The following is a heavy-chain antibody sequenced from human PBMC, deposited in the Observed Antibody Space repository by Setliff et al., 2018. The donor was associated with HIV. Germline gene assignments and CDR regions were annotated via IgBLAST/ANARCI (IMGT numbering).Heavy chain of an antibody. Sequence: GASVKVSCKVSGYTFTDYYMHWVQQAPGKGLEWMGFVDPEDGEAIYAEKFQGRVTITADTSTDTAYMELSSLRSEDTAVYYCATVSLEMATTSRAYYYYMDVWGKGTTVTVSS. J-gene: IGHJ6*03. CDR1: GYTFTDYY. CDR2: VDPEDGEA. D-gene: IGHD5-12*01. CDR3: ATVSLEMATTSRAYYYYMDV. V-gene: IGHV1-69-2*01.